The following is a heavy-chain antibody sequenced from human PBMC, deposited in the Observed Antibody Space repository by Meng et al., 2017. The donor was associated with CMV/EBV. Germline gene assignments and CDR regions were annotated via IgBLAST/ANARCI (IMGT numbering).Heavy chain of an antibody. V-gene: IGHV4-34*01. CDR2: INHSGST. Sequence: SETLSLTCAVYGGSFSGYYWSWIRQPPGKGLEWIGEINHSGSTNYNPSLKSRVTISVDTSKNQFSLKLSSVTAADTAVYYCARGRGYSYGPTTGGCWFDPWGQGT. CDR3: ARGRGYSYGPTTGGCWFDP. D-gene: IGHD5-18*01. CDR1: GGSFSGYY. J-gene: IGHJ5*02.